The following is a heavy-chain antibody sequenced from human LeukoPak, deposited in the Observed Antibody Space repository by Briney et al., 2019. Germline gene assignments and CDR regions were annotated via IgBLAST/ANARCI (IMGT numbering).Heavy chain of an antibody. CDR1: GGSISSSSYY. CDR3: AREVGSSYQIYYYYYYMDV. D-gene: IGHD6-6*01. CDR2: IYYSGSA. J-gene: IGHJ6*03. Sequence: PSETLSLTCTVSGGSISSSSYYWGWIRQPPGKGLEWIGSIYYSGSAYYNPSLKSQVTISVDTSKNQFSLKLSSVTAADTAVYYCAREVGSSYQIYYYYYYMDVWGKGTTVTVSS. V-gene: IGHV4-39*07.